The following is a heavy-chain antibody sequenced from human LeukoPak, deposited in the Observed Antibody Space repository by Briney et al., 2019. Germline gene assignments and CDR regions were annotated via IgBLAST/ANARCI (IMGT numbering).Heavy chain of an antibody. CDR1: GGSISNSSYY. V-gene: IGHV4-39*01. CDR3: ASNAVTTAY. CDR2: FYYSGGT. J-gene: IGHJ4*02. D-gene: IGHD4-17*01. Sequence: PSETLSLTCTVSGGSISNSSYYWGWIRQPPGKGLEWIGSFYYSGGTYYNPSLKSRLTISVDTSKNQFSLRLSSVTAADTAVYYCASNAVTTAYWGQGTLVTVSS.